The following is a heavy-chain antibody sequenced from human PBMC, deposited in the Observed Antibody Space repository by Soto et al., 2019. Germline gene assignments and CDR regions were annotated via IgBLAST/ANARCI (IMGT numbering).Heavy chain of an antibody. J-gene: IGHJ3*02. D-gene: IGHD2-21*01. Sequence: QVQLVESGGGVVQPGRSLRLSCAASGFTFSSYGMHWVRQAPGKGLEWVAVISYDGSNKYYADSVKGRFTISRDNSKNTLYLQMNSLRAEDTAVYYCAKDVVVGAFDIWGQGTMVTVSS. CDR3: AKDVVVGAFDI. CDR1: GFTFSSYG. CDR2: ISYDGSNK. V-gene: IGHV3-30*18.